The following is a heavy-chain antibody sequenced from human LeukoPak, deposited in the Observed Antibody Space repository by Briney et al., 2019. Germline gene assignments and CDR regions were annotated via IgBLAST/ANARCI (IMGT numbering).Heavy chain of an antibody. Sequence: SETLSLTCTVSGGSISSYYWSWIRQPPGKGLEWIGYIYYSGSTNYNPSLKSRVTISVDTSKNQFSLKLSSVTAADTAVYYCARGGNYYDSSGYYYFDYWGQGTLVTVSS. J-gene: IGHJ4*02. V-gene: IGHV4-59*01. CDR3: ARGGNYYDSSGYYYFDY. CDR2: IYYSGST. CDR1: GGSISSYY. D-gene: IGHD3-22*01.